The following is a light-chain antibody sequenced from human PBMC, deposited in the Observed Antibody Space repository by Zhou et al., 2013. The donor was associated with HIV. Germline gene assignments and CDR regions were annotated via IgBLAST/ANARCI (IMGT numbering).Light chain of an antibody. CDR2: DAS. Sequence: EIVLTQSPGTLSLSPGERATLSCRASQSVSSTYLAWYQQKPGQAPRLLIYDASNRATGIPARFTGSGSGTDFTLTISRLEPEDSAVYYCQQRTNWAPPFGGGTEGGD. J-gene: IGKJ4*01. V-gene: IGKV3D-20*02. CDR3: QQRTNWAPP. CDR1: QSVSSTY.